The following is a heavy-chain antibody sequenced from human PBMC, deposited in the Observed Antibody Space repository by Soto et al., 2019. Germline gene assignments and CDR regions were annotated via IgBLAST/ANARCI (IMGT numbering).Heavy chain of an antibody. CDR3: ARGYSYGFYYYYGMDV. V-gene: IGHV4-34*01. Sequence: CAVYGGSFSGYYWSWIRQPPGKGLEWIGEINHSGSTNYNPSLKSRVTISVDTSKNQFSLKLGSVTAADTAVYYCARGYSYGFYYYYGMDVWGQGTTVTVSS. CDR2: INHSGST. D-gene: IGHD5-18*01. CDR1: GGSFSGYY. J-gene: IGHJ6*02.